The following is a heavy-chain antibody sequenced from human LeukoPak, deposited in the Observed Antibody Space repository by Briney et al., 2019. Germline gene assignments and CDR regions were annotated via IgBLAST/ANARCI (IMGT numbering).Heavy chain of an antibody. D-gene: IGHD2-2*01. CDR2: ISLHSDII. Sequence: PGRCLRLSCAASGLAFDDYAMHGVRHASRKGLEWVLGISLHSDIIAYAESVQGRFTVYRDNAKHCLYRQVNSLRAQDTAFFYCAKDRRSTSSSYEYWGQGTMVTVSS. CDR1: GLAFDDYA. J-gene: IGHJ4*02. V-gene: IGHV3-9*01. CDR3: AKDRRSTSSSYEY.